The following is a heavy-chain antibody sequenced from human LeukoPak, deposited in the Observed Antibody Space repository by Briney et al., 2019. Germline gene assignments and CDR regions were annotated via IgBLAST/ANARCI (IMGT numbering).Heavy chain of an antibody. J-gene: IGHJ4*02. CDR1: GFTFSGYS. CDR3: ARTMTTVTTVEY. D-gene: IGHD4-17*01. CDR2: ISSSSSSI. Sequence: GGSLRLSWAASGFTFSGYSMNWVRQPPGKGLEWVSYISSSSSSIYYADSVKGRFTISRDNAKSSLFLQMNSLRAEDTAVYYCARTMTTVTTVEYWGQGILVTVSS. V-gene: IGHV3-48*01.